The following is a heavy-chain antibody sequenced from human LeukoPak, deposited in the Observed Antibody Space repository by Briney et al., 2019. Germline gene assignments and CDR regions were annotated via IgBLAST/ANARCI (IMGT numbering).Heavy chain of an antibody. CDR2: INPNSGGT. V-gene: IGHV1-2*02. CDR3: ARVDCSSTSCEAFYFDY. D-gene: IGHD2-2*01. J-gene: IGHJ4*02. Sequence: GASVKVSCKASGYTFTGYYMHWVRQAPGQGLEWMGWINPNSGGTNYAQKFQGRVTMTRDTSISTAYMELSRLRSDDTAVYYRARVDCSSTSCEAFYFDYWGQGTLVTVSS. CDR1: GYTFTGYY.